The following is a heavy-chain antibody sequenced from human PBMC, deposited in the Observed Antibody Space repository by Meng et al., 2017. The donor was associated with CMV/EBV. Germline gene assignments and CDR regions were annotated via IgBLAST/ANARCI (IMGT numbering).Heavy chain of an antibody. J-gene: IGHJ5*02. V-gene: IGHV3-30-3*01. Sequence: GESLKISCAASGFTFSSYAMHWVRQAPGKGLEWVAVISYDGSNKYYADSVKGRFTISRDNSKNTRYLQMNSLRAEDTAVYYCARDKQRSGPEHVNWFDPWGQGTLVTVSS. CDR2: ISYDGSNK. D-gene: IGHD3-3*01. CDR3: ARDKQRSGPEHVNWFDP. CDR1: GFTFSSYA.